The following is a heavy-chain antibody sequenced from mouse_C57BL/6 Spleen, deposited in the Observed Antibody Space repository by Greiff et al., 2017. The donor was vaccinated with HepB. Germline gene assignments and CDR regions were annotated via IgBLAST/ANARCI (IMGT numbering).Heavy chain of an antibody. J-gene: IGHJ2*01. V-gene: IGHV7-3*01. D-gene: IGHD2-1*01. Sequence: EVKLVESGGGLVQPGGSLSLSCAASGFTFTDYYMSWVRQPPGKALEWLGFIRNKANGYTTEYSASVKGRFTISRDNSQSILYLQMNALRAEDSATYYCARYDGNFDYWGQGTTLTVSS. CDR3: ARYDGNFDY. CDR2: IRNKANGYTT. CDR1: GFTFTDYY.